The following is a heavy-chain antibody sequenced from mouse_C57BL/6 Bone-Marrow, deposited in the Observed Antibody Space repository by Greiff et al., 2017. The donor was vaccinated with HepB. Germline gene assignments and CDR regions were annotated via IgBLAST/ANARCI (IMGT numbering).Heavy chain of an antibody. CDR1: GYTFTSYW. Sequence: QVQLQQPGAELVRPGSSVKLSCKASGYTFTSYWMDWVKQRPGQGLEWIGNIYPSDSETHYNQKFKDKATLTVDKSSSTAYMQLSSLTSEDSAVYYCARECSSGYSWFAYWGQGTLVTVSA. V-gene: IGHV1-61*01. D-gene: IGHD3-2*02. CDR3: ARECSSGYSWFAY. CDR2: IYPSDSET. J-gene: IGHJ3*01.